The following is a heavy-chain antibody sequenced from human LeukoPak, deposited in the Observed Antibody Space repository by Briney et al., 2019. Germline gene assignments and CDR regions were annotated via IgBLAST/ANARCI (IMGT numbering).Heavy chain of an antibody. CDR2: IYYSGST. V-gene: IGHV4-39*01. CDR3: ARHVFRGYYLELWFDP. Sequence: PSETLPLTCTVSGGSISSSSYYWGWIRQPPGKGLEWIGSIYYSGSTYYNSSLKSRVTISVDTSKNQFSLKLSSVTAADTAVYYCARHVFRGYYLELWFDPWGQGTLVTVSS. D-gene: IGHD3-22*01. CDR1: GGSISSSSYY. J-gene: IGHJ5*02.